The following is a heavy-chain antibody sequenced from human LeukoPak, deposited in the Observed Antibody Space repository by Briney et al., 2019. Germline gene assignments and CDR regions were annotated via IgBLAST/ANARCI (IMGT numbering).Heavy chain of an antibody. V-gene: IGHV4-4*07. Sequence: SETLCLTCTVSGGSISSYYWSWIRQPAGKGLEWIGRIYTSESTNYNPSLKSRVTMSVDTSKNQFSLKLSSVTAADTAVYYCARDLKAYQLLQSEYYYYYYMDVWGKGTTVTVSS. D-gene: IGHD2-2*01. J-gene: IGHJ6*03. CDR1: GGSISSYY. CDR2: IYTSEST. CDR3: ARDLKAYQLLQSEYYYYYYMDV.